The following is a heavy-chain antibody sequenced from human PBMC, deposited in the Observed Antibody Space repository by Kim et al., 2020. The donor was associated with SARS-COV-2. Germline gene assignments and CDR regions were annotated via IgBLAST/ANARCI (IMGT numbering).Heavy chain of an antibody. Sequence: PSRKSRVTRSGDTSKNQFSLKLSSVTAADTAVYYCARARDCGDYGDWFDPGGQGTLVTVSS. D-gene: IGHD4-17*01. CDR3: ARARDCGDYGDWFDP. J-gene: IGHJ5*02. V-gene: IGHV4-31*02.